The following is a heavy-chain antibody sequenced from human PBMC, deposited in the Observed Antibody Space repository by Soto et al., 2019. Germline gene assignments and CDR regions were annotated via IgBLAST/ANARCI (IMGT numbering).Heavy chain of an antibody. Sequence: EVQLVESGGGLVQPGGSLRLSCAASGFTVSSNYMSWVRQAPGKGLEWVSVIYSGGSTYYADSVKGRFTISRHNSKNTLYRQMNSLRAEDTAVYYCAREVSNYYGSGSYFAFDIWGQGTMVTVSS. J-gene: IGHJ3*02. CDR3: AREVSNYYGSGSYFAFDI. V-gene: IGHV3-53*04. CDR1: GFTVSSNY. CDR2: IYSGGST. D-gene: IGHD3-10*01.